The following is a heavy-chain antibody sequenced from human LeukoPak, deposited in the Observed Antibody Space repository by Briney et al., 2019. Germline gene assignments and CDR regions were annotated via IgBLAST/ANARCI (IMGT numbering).Heavy chain of an antibody. CDR1: GFSFSSYG. CDR2: IWYDGTNE. V-gene: IGHV3-33*01. Sequence: GGSLRLSCVASGFSFSSYGMHWVRQAPGKGLEWVVVIWYDGTNENYADSAKSRFTISRDNFKNTLYLQMNNLRAEDTAVFYCASHGGLWGQGTLVTVSS. D-gene: IGHD5-12*01. J-gene: IGHJ4*02. CDR3: ASHGGL.